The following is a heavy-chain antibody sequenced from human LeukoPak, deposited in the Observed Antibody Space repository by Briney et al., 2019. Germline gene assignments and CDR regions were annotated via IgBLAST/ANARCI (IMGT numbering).Heavy chain of an antibody. J-gene: IGHJ6*04. Sequence: EASVKVSCKASGGTFSSYAISWVRQAPGQGLEWMGGIIPIFGTANYAQKFQGRVTITADESTSTAYMELSSLRSEDTAVYYCARDSHGYYYGSGGYPPGGYYYGMDVWGKGTTVTVSS. CDR1: GGTFSSYA. CDR3: ARDSHGYYYGSGGYPPGGYYYGMDV. V-gene: IGHV1-69*13. D-gene: IGHD3-10*01. CDR2: IIPIFGTA.